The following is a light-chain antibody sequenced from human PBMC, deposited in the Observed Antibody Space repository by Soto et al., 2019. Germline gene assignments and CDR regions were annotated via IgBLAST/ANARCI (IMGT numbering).Light chain of an antibody. CDR2: GAS. CDR3: QQRSNWRFT. V-gene: IGKV3-11*01. J-gene: IGKJ5*01. Sequence: EIVMTQSPATLSVSPGKRATLSCRASQSVSSNLAWYQQKPGQAPRLLIYGASTRATGIPARFSGSGSGTDFTLTISSLEPEDFAVYYCQQRSNWRFTFGQGTRLEI. CDR1: QSVSSN.